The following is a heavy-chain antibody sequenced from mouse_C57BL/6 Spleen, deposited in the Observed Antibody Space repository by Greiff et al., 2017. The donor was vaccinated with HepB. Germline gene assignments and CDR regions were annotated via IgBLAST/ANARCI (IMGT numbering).Heavy chain of an antibody. CDR3: ASDGYYVSYFDY. Sequence: DVKLVESGPGLVKPSQSLSLTCSVTGYSITSGYYWNWIRQFPGNKLEWMGYISYDGSNNYNPSLKNRISITRDTSKNQFFLKLNSVTTEDTATYYCASDGYYVSYFDYWGQGTTLTVSS. J-gene: IGHJ2*01. CDR2: ISYDGSN. D-gene: IGHD2-3*01. CDR1: GYSITSGYY. V-gene: IGHV3-6*01.